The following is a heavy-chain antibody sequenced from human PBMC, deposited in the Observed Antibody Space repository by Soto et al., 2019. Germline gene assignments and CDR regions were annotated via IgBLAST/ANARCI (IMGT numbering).Heavy chain of an antibody. V-gene: IGHV4-4*07. D-gene: IGHD3-22*01. CDR2: VHTSGST. CDR3: ARLNYYDSRGYYYSGGYFDC. CDR1: GGSISNNY. Sequence: QVQLQESGPGLVKPSETLSLTCTVSGGSISNNYWSWIRQPAGKGLEWIGRVHTSGSTNYNPSLKSPVTMSVDTSKNQCSLKLSSVTAADTAVYYCARLNYYDSRGYYYSGGYFDCWGQGTLVTVSS. J-gene: IGHJ4*02.